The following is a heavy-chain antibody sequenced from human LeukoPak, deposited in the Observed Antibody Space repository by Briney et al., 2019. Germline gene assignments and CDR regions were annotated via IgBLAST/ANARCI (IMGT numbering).Heavy chain of an antibody. Sequence: SETLSLTCTVSGGSISSSNYYWGWIRQPPGKGLEWIGSIYYSGSTYYNPSLKSRVTISVDTSKNQSSLELSSVSAADTAVYYCARHPVLRYLGTWGQGTLVTVSS. CDR3: ARHPVLRYLGT. J-gene: IGHJ4*02. V-gene: IGHV4-39*01. CDR1: GGSISSSNYY. CDR2: IYYSGST. D-gene: IGHD3-9*01.